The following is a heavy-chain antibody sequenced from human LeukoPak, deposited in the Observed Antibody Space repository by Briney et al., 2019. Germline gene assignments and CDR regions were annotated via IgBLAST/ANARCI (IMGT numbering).Heavy chain of an antibody. D-gene: IGHD1-26*01. CDR2: ISYDGSNK. J-gene: IGHJ4*02. V-gene: IGHV3-30-3*02. Sequence: GGSLRLSCAASGFTFSGYAIHWVRQAPGKGLEWVALISYDGSNKYYADSVKGRFTISRDNSKNTLYLQMNSLRTEDTAVYYCAKSYSGSYYVIDYWGQGTLVTVSS. CDR1: GFTFSGYA. CDR3: AKSYSGSYYVIDY.